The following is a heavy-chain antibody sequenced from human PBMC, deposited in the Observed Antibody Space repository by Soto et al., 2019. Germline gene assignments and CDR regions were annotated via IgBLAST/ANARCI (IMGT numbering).Heavy chain of an antibody. J-gene: IGHJ5*02. CDR3: ARHPVDFLDGWFDP. Sequence: SETLSLTCTVSGGSISSSSYYWGWIRQPPAKGLEWIGSIYYIGSTYYNPSLKSRVTISVDTSKNQFSLKLSSVTAADTAVYYCARHPVDFLDGWFDPWGQGTRVTVSS. D-gene: IGHD3-3*01. V-gene: IGHV4-39*01. CDR1: GGSISSSSYY. CDR2: IYYIGST.